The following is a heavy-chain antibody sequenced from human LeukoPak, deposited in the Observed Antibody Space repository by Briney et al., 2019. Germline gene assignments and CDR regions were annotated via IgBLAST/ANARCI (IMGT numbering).Heavy chain of an antibody. J-gene: IGHJ6*03. Sequence: SETLSLTCTVSGGSISSYYWSWIRQPPGKGPKWIGYIYYSGSTSYSPSLRSRVTISVDTSKNQFSLKLSSVTAADTAVYYCARETSQKGAHYMDVWGKGTTVTISS. CDR2: IYYSGST. CDR3: ARETSQKGAHYMDV. V-gene: IGHV4-59*01. D-gene: IGHD3-16*01. CDR1: GGSISSYY.